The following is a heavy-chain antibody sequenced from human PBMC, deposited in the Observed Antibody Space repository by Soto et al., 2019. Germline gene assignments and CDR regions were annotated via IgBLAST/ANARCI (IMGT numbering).Heavy chain of an antibody. J-gene: IGHJ3*02. V-gene: IGHV1-2*04. Sequence: ASVKVSCKASGYTFTGYYMHWVRQAPGQGLEWMGWINPNSGGTNYAQKFQGWVTMNRDTTIRTAYMELSRLRSDDTAVYYGASNNGGSPLYAFDIWGQGTMVTVSS. CDR2: INPNSGGT. D-gene: IGHD7-27*01. CDR1: GYTFTGYY. CDR3: ASNNGGSPLYAFDI.